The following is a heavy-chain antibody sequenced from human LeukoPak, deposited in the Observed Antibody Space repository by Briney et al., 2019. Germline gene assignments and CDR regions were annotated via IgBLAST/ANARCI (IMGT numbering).Heavy chain of an antibody. Sequence: SETLSLTCAVSGGPFSGYFWSWIRQSSGKGLEWIGEIHNSGTTNYNPSLNSRVTISEDTSKNQFNLNLSSVTAADTAVYYCARRYYYSLGSFPFDFWGQVTLVTVSS. D-gene: IGHD3-10*01. CDR1: GGPFSGYF. CDR3: ARRYYYSLGSFPFDF. V-gene: IGHV4-34*01. CDR2: IHNSGTT. J-gene: IGHJ4*02.